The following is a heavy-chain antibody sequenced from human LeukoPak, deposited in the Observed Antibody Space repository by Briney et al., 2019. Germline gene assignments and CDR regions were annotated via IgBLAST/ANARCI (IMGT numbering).Heavy chain of an antibody. CDR2: INHSGST. J-gene: IGHJ4*02. V-gene: IGHV4-34*01. CDR3: ARYGSGTLNTPFYYFDS. Sequence: SETLSLTCAVYAGSFSGYYWTWIRQPPGKGLEWIGEINHSGSTNYNPSFKSRVTISVDTSVNQFSLKLSSVTAADTAVYFCARYGSGTLNTPFYYFDSWGQGTLVTVSS. CDR1: AGSFSGYY. D-gene: IGHD3-10*01.